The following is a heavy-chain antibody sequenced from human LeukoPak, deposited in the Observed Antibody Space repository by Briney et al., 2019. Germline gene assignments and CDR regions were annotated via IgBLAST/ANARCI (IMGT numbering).Heavy chain of an antibody. J-gene: IGHJ3*02. CDR2: ISSSSNYM. V-gene: IGHV3-21*01. CDR3: ARTRYCSSSSCHIAFDI. CDR1: GFTFSSYS. Sequence: GGSLRLSCAASGFTFSSYSMNWVRQAPGKGLEWVSSISSSSNYMDYADSVKGRFTISRDTTRNSLYLQMNSLRAEDTAVYYCARTRYCSSSSCHIAFDIWGQGTVVTVSS. D-gene: IGHD2-15*01.